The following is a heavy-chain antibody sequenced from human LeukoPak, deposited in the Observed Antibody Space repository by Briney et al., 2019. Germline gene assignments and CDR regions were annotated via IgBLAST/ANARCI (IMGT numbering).Heavy chain of an antibody. V-gene: IGHV1-69*02. Sequence: GASVKVSCKASGGTFSTYTISWVRQAPGQGLEWMGRIIPILGIANYAQKFQGRVTITADKSTSTAYMELSSLRSEDMAVYYCARGGITFCGVRNYYYGMDVWGQGTTVTVSS. D-gene: IGHD3-3*01. CDR2: IIPILGIA. CDR1: GGTFSTYT. J-gene: IGHJ6*02. CDR3: ARGGITFCGVRNYYYGMDV.